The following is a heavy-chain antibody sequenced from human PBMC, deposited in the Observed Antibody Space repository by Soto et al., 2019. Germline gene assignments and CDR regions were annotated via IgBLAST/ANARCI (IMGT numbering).Heavy chain of an antibody. V-gene: IGHV4-30-2*01. D-gene: IGHD3-22*01. CDR3: ARDSSGYYYYFDY. CDR2: IYHSGST. J-gene: IGHJ4*02. Sequence: SETLSLTCAVSGGSISSGCDSWSWIRQPPGKGLEWIGYIYHSGSTYYNPSLKSRVTISVDRSKNQFSLKLSSVTAADTAVYYCARDSSGYYYYFDYWGQGTLVTVSS. CDR1: GGSISSGCDS.